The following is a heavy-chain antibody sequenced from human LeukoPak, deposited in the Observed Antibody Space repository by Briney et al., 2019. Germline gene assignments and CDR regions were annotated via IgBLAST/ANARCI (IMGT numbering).Heavy chain of an antibody. CDR1: GYSFSNYW. J-gene: IGHJ6*03. V-gene: IGHV5-51*01. Sequence: GESLKISCKVSGYSFSNYWIGWVRQMPGKGLEWMGIIYPADSDTRYSPSFQGQVTISADKSISTAYLQWGSLKASDTAVYYCARLSRPYYYHYMDVWGKGTTVTVSS. CDR2: IYPADSDT. CDR3: ARLSRPYYYHYMDV. D-gene: IGHD6-6*01.